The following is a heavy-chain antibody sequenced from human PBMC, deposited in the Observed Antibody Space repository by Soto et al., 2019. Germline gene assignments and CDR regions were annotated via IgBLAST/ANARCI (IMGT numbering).Heavy chain of an antibody. CDR3: ARGVGIVATDGMDV. CDR1: GYTFSNYW. V-gene: IGHV5-51*01. J-gene: IGHJ6*02. CDR2: IYLGDSDT. Sequence: VESLKISCKGSGYTFSNYWLGWVGQMPWKGLEWMGIIYLGDSDTRYSPSFQGQVTISADKSISTAYLQWSSLKASDTAMYYCARGVGIVATDGMDVWGQGTAVTVSS. D-gene: IGHD5-12*01.